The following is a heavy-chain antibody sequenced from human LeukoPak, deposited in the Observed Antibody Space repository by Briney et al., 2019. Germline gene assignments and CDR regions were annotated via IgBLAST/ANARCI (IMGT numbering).Heavy chain of an antibody. CDR1: GFTFSSYS. V-gene: IGHV3-21*01. Sequence: GGSLRLSCAASGFTFSSYSMNWVRQAPGKGLEWVSSISSSSSYIYYADSVKGRFTISRDNAKNSLYLQMNSLRAEDTAVYYCARDAQSYYYGSGRSTGMDVWGQGTTVTVSS. CDR2: ISSSSSYI. J-gene: IGHJ6*02. D-gene: IGHD3-10*01. CDR3: ARDAQSYYYGSGRSTGMDV.